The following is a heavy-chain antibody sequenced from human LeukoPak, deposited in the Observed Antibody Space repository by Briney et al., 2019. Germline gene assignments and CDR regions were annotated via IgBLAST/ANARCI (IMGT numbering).Heavy chain of an antibody. CDR2: IYYSGST. CDR3: ARVAVTTRWFDP. J-gene: IGHJ5*02. V-gene: IGHV4-61*05. D-gene: IGHD4-17*01. Sequence: RPSETLSLTCTVSGGSISSSSYLWSWIRQPPGKGLERIGYIYYSGSTNYNPSLKSRVTISVDTSKNQFSLKLSSVTAADTAVYYCARVAVTTRWFDPWGQGTLVTVSS. CDR1: GGSISSSSYL.